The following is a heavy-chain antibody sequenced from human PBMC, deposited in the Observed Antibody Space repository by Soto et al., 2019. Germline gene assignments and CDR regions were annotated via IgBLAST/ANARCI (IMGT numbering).Heavy chain of an antibody. V-gene: IGHV4-34*01. D-gene: IGHD2-2*01. CDR2: IDHSGST. CDR1: FCSFRGYS. CDR3: ARGLPYCSSTSCYGERGYYYYGMDV. Sequence: SENLSLTCAVYFCSFRGYSWSWIRQPPGKGVGWVGEIDHSGSTNYNPSLKSRVTISVDTSKNQFSLKLSSVTAADTAVYYCARGLPYCSSTSCYGERGYYYYGMDVWGQGTTVTVSS. J-gene: IGHJ6*02.